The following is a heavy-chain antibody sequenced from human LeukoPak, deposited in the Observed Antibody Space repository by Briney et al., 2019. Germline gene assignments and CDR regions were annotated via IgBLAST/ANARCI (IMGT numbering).Heavy chain of an antibody. J-gene: IGHJ3*01. CDR2: IYSSGNT. V-gene: IGHV4-4*07. CDR3: ARDIDYHLLYSGLGAFDL. CDR1: GGSISSYY. Sequence: SETLSLTCTVSGGSISSYYWNWIRQPAGKGLEWIGRIYSSGNTNYNPSLKSRVTMSVDTSKNQFSLKLSSVTAADTAVYYCARDIDYHLLYSGLGAFDLWGQGTMVTVSS. D-gene: IGHD2-2*02.